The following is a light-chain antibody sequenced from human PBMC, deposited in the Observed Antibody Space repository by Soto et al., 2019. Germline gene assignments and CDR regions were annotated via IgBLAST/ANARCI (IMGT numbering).Light chain of an antibody. V-gene: IGKV1-5*03. CDR1: QSISSW. Sequence: DIQMTQSPSTLSASVGDRFTITCRASQSISSWLAWYHQKPGKAPTLLIYKASTLKSGVPSRFSGSGSGTEFTLTISSLQPDDFATYYCQHYNSYSEAFGQGTKVDI. J-gene: IGKJ1*01. CDR3: QHYNSYSEA. CDR2: KAS.